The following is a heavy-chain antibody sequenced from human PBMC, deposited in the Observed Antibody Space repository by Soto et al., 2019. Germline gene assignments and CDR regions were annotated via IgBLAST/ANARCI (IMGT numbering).Heavy chain of an antibody. J-gene: IGHJ4*02. D-gene: IGHD4-17*01. CDR2: IYYSGST. V-gene: IGHV4-39*01. Sequence: QLQLQESGPGLVKPSETLSLTCTVSGGSISSSSYYWGWIRQPPGKGLEWIGSIYYSGSTYYNPSLKIRVTIAVDTSKNQFSLTLSSVTAADTAVYYCATLDDYGDRPYFDYWGQGTLVTVSS. CDR3: ATLDDYGDRPYFDY. CDR1: GGSISSSSYY.